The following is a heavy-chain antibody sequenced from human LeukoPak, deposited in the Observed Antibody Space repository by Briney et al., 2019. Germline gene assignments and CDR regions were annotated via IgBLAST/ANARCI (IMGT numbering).Heavy chain of an antibody. CDR1: GGSISSSSYY. V-gene: IGHV4-39*01. CDR3: ARLELFRDY. CDR2: IYYSGST. J-gene: IGHJ4*02. D-gene: IGHD3-10*01. Sequence: PSETLSLTCTVSGGSISSSSYYWGWIRQPPGKGLEWIGSIYYSGSTYYNPSLKSRVTISVDTSKNQFSLKLSSVTAADTAVYYCARLELFRDYWGQGTLVTVSS.